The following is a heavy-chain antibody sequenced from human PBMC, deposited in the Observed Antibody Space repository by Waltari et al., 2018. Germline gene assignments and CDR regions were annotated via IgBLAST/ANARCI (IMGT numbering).Heavy chain of an antibody. CDR3: ARQNIHSYGYGYFDY. CDR2: IYPGDSST. Sequence: EVQLVQSGAEVKKPGESLKISCQGSGYSFARYWIGGVRQMPGKGLGWMGIIYPGDSSTKYSPSFQGQVTISVDTSISTAYLQWSSLKASDTAMYFCARQNIHSYGYGYFDYWGQGTLVTVSS. J-gene: IGHJ4*02. V-gene: IGHV5-51*01. D-gene: IGHD5-18*01. CDR1: GYSFARYW.